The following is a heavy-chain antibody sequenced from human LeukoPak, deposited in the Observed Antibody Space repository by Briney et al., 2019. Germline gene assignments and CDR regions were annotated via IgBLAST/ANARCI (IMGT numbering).Heavy chain of an antibody. CDR3: ARATGVRSPFDI. Sequence: ASVKVSCKASGYTFTSYGISWVRQAPGQGLEWMGWINPNSGGTNYAQKFQGRVTMTRDTSISTAYMELSRLRSDDTAVYYCARATGVRSPFDIWGQGTMVTVSS. CDR2: INPNSGGT. D-gene: IGHD3-16*02. V-gene: IGHV1-2*02. J-gene: IGHJ3*02. CDR1: GYTFTSYG.